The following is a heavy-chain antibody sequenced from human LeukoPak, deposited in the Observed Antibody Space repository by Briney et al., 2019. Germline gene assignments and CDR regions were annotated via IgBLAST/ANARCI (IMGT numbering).Heavy chain of an antibody. Sequence: GRSLRLSCAASGFTFSSYAMHWVRQAPGKGLEWVAVISYDGSNKYYADSVKGRFTISRDNSKNTLYLQMNSLRAEDTAVYYCARDYYGSGSLDYWGQGTLVTVSS. CDR2: ISYDGSNK. D-gene: IGHD3-10*01. CDR3: ARDYYGSGSLDY. V-gene: IGHV3-30*04. J-gene: IGHJ4*02. CDR1: GFTFSSYA.